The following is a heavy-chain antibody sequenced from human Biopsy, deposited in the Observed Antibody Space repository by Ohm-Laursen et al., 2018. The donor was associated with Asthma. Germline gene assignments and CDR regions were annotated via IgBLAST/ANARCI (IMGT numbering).Heavy chain of an antibody. CDR2: IYSGGTS. CDR1: GFAVSRDH. CDR3: ARGDSSNWSHYYFDY. V-gene: IGHV3-53*01. Sequence: GSLRLSCAASGFAVSRDHMFWVRQAPGKGLEWVSVIYSGGTSHTADSVRGRFTISRDYSKNTLYLQMHSLRAGDTAVYYCARGDSSNWSHYYFDYWGQGTLVTVSS. D-gene: IGHD3-22*01. J-gene: IGHJ4*02.